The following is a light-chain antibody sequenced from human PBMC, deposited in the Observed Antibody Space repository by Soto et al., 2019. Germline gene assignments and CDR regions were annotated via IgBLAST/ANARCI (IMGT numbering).Light chain of an antibody. V-gene: IGKV1-39*01. CDR3: QQSYSTLSIT. J-gene: IGKJ5*01. CDR1: ESISRH. Sequence: DIQMTQSPSSLSASVGDRVSITCRVSESISRHLNWYQQKAGKAPKLLIYAASSLQNGVPSRFSGSGSGTDFTLTISNLQPEDFATYYCQQSYSTLSITFGQGTRLEIK. CDR2: AAS.